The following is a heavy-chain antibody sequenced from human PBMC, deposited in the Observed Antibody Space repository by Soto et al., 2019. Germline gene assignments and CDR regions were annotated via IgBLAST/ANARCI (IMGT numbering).Heavy chain of an antibody. CDR1: GGTFSRYA. V-gene: IGHV1-69*01. CDR2: IIPICGTA. J-gene: IGHJ4*02. CDR3: AREARRFLEWLLSY. D-gene: IGHD3-3*01. Sequence: QVQLVQSGAEVKKPGSSVKVSCKASGGTFSRYAISWVRQAPGQGLEWMGGIIPICGTANYAQKFQGRVTITADESTSTAYMELSSLRSEDTAVYYCAREARRFLEWLLSYWGQGTLVTVSS.